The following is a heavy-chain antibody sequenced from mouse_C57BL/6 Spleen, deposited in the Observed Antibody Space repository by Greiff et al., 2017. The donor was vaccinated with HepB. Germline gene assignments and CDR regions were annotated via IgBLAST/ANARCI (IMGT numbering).Heavy chain of an antibody. CDR1: GYTFTDYN. CDR2: INPNNGGT. V-gene: IGHV1-22*01. Sequence: VHVKQSGPELVKPGASVKMSCKASGYTFTDYNMHWVKQSHGKSLEWIGYINPNNGGTSYNQKFKGKATLTVNKSSSTAYMELRSLTSEDSAVYYCARGAVAYYFDYWGQGTTLTVSS. J-gene: IGHJ2*01. CDR3: ARGAVAYYFDY. D-gene: IGHD1-1*01.